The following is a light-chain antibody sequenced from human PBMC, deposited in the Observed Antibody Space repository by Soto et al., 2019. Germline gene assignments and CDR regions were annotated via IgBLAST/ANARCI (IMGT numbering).Light chain of an antibody. V-gene: IGLV2-23*02. CDR2: EVT. Sequence: QSVLTQPASVTWSPGQSIAISCTGTNSDVGSFNAVSWYQQDPGKAPKLIIYEVTKRPSGVSDRFSGSKSGNTASLTISGLRAEDEADYHCCSRGGISPTYVFGTGTKVTVL. CDR1: NSDVGSFNA. J-gene: IGLJ1*01. CDR3: CSRGGISPTYV.